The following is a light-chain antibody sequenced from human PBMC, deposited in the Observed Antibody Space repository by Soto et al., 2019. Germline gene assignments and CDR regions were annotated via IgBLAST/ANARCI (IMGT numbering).Light chain of an antibody. CDR2: GAS. Sequence: LQMTQSPSSLSASIGDRVSIPCRSSLNIRHDLGWFQQRPGEAPKRLIYGASTLQPGVPRRFSGSGSGTMFTLTISSLQPEDSAIYYCLQHISHPYTFGRGTKVDIK. CDR3: LQHISHPYT. V-gene: IGKV1-17*01. CDR1: LNIRHD. J-gene: IGKJ4*02.